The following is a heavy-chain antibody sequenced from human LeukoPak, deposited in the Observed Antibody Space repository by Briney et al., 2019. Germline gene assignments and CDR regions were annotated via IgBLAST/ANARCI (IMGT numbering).Heavy chain of an antibody. Sequence: SETLSLTCTVSGGSISSYYWSWIRQPPGKGLEWIGYIYYSGSTNYNPSLKSRVTISVDTSKNQFSLKLSSVTAADTAVYYCASFAIGGSGSYFSFDYWGQGTLVTVSS. V-gene: IGHV4-59*01. CDR1: GGSISSYY. D-gene: IGHD3-10*01. CDR3: ASFAIGGSGSYFSFDY. CDR2: IYYSGST. J-gene: IGHJ4*02.